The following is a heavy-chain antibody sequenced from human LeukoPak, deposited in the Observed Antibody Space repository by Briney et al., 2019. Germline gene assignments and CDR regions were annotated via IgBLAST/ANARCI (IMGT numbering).Heavy chain of an antibody. D-gene: IGHD3-22*01. J-gene: IGHJ3*02. CDR1: EFSVGSNY. CDR3: AKGRQEVVRDAFDI. V-gene: IGHV3-66*02. CDR2: ICSGGST. Sequence: GGSLRLSCAASEFSVGSNYMTWVRQAPGEGLEWVSLICSGGSTYYADSVKGRFTISRDNSKNTLYLQMNSLRAEDTAVHYCAKGRQEVVRDAFDIWGQGTMVTVSS.